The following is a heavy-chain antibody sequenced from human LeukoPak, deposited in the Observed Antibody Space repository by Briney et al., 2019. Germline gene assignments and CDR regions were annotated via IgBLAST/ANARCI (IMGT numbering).Heavy chain of an antibody. CDR3: AKDFFGDWGASSSWFFDY. D-gene: IGHD6-13*01. Sequence: PGGSLRLSCAASGFTFSSYGMHWVRQAPGKGLEWVAVISYDGSNKYYADSVKGRFTISRDNSKNTLYLQMNSLRAEDTAVYYCAKDFFGDWGASSSWFFDYWGQGTLVTVSS. CDR1: GFTFSSYG. V-gene: IGHV3-30*18. CDR2: ISYDGSNK. J-gene: IGHJ4*02.